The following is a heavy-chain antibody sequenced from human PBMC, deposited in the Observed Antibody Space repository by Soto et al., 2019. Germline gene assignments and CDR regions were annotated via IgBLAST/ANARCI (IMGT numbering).Heavy chain of an antibody. D-gene: IGHD2-15*01. CDR2: IWYDGSNK. CDR1: GFTFSSYG. Sequence: QVQLVESGGGVVQPGRSLRLSCAASGFTFSSYGMHWVRQAPGKGLEWVAVIWYDGSNKYYADSVKGRFTISRDNSKNPLYLPINSLRDEDTAVYCCARDGYCSGGSCYSVPVFDYWGQGTLVTVSS. CDR3: ARDGYCSGGSCYSVPVFDY. J-gene: IGHJ4*02. V-gene: IGHV3-33*01.